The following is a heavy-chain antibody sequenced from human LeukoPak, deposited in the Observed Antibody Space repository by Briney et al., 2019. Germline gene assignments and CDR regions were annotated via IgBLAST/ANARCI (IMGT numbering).Heavy chain of an antibody. V-gene: IGHV3-21*04. Sequence: GGSLRLSCAASGFTFSSYSMNWVRQAPGKGLEWVSSISSSSSYIYYADSVKGRFTISRDNAKNSLYLQMNSLRAEDTAVYYCAKVLGAHDFWSGYYTPPYYFDYWGQGTLVTVSS. CDR3: AKVLGAHDFWSGYYTPPYYFDY. J-gene: IGHJ4*02. CDR2: ISSSSSYI. CDR1: GFTFSSYS. D-gene: IGHD3-3*01.